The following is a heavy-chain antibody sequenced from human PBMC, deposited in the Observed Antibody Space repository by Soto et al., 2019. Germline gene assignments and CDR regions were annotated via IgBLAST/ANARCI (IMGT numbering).Heavy chain of an antibody. J-gene: IGHJ5*02. CDR1: GYTFTSYD. D-gene: IGHD1-26*01. CDR3: ARVGLRLDP. V-gene: IGHV1-8*01. Sequence: QVQLVQSGAEVKKPGASVKVSCKASGYTFTSYDINWVRQATGQGLEWMGWMNPNCGNTGYAQKCQGRVTMTRNTSISTAYMELRSLRYEETAVYYCARVGLRLDPCGQGTLVTVSS. CDR2: MNPNCGNT.